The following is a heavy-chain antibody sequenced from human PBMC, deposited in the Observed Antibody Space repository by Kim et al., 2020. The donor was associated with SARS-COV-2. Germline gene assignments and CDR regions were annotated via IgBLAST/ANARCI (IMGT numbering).Heavy chain of an antibody. CDR2: INTNTGNP. V-gene: IGHV7-4-1*02. D-gene: IGHD3-22*01. J-gene: IGHJ5*02. CDR1: GYTFTSYA. CDR3: ARDKLGLLIVVGWFDP. Sequence: ASVKVSCKASGYTFTSYAMNWVRQAPGQGLEWMGWINTNTGNPTYAQGFTGRFVFSLDTSVSTAYLQISSLKAEDTAVYYCARDKLGLLIVVGWFDPWGQGTLVTVSS.